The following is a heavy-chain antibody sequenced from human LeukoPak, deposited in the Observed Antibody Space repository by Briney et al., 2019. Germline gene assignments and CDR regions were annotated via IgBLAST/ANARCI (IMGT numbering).Heavy chain of an antibody. Sequence: ASVKVSCKASGYTFTNSYIHWVRQAPGQVLEWMGLINPDGGNTNYAQNFQGRVTLTRDTSTSTVYMEPSSLRSEDTAIYYCARIRDGYNDAYDIWGQGTVVTVPS. D-gene: IGHD5-24*01. CDR1: GYTFTNSY. CDR2: INPDGGNT. CDR3: ARIRDGYNDAYDI. V-gene: IGHV1-46*01. J-gene: IGHJ3*02.